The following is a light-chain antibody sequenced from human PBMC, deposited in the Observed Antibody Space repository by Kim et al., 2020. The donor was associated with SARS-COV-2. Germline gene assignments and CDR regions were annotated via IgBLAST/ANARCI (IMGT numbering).Light chain of an antibody. CDR2: EDS. J-gene: IGLJ2*01. CDR1: GGSIANNF. CDR3: QSYDTNSVI. Sequence: LTQPHSVSESPGNTVTISCSRSGGSIANNFVQWYQQRPGSAPTAVIYEDSQRPSGVPDRFSGSIDSSSNSASLTISGLKTEDEADYYCQSYDTNSVISGGGTQLTVL. V-gene: IGLV6-57*03.